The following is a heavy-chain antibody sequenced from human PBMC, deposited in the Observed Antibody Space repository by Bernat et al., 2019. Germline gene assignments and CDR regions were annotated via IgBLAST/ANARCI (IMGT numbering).Heavy chain of an antibody. D-gene: IGHD4-17*01. J-gene: IGHJ3*02. CDR3: ARRVTTRPDAFDI. Sequence: QLQLQESGPGLVKPSETLSLTCTVPGGSISSSGYYWDWIRQPPGEGLEWIGSIYYSGSTYYNPSLKSRVTISVDTSKNQFSLKLSSVTAADTAVYYCARRVTTRPDAFDIWGQGTMVTVSS. CDR2: IYYSGST. CDR1: GGSISSSGYY. V-gene: IGHV4-39*01.